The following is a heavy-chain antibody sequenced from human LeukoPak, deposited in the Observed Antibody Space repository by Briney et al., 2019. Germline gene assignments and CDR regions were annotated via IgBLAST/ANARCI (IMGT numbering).Heavy chain of an antibody. CDR1: GFTFSDYY. CDR3: VRVVTYYDFWTGQNT. V-gene: IGHV3-11*04. CDR2: ITSSGSTT. Sequence: GGSLRLSCAASGFTFSDYYMSWIRQAPGKGLEWLSYITSSGSTTYYADSVKGRFTLSRDNAKNSLYLQMNNLRAEDTAVYYCVRVVTYYDFWTGQNTWGQGTLVTVSS. D-gene: IGHD3-3*01. J-gene: IGHJ5*02.